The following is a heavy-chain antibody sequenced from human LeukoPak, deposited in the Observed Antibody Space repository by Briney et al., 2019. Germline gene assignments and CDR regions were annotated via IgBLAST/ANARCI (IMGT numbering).Heavy chain of an antibody. CDR1: GGTFSIYT. Sequence: GASVNVSCKASGGTFSIYTISWVRQPPAQGLEWMGGIIPIFGTANYAQKFQGRVTITADKSTSTAYMELTSLRSEDTGVYYCARDSQGSAWPYYYYGRDGWGKGTTVTVSS. CDR3: ARDSQGSAWPYYYYGRDG. V-gene: IGHV1-69*06. J-gene: IGHJ6*04. CDR2: IIPIFGTA. D-gene: IGHD2-15*01.